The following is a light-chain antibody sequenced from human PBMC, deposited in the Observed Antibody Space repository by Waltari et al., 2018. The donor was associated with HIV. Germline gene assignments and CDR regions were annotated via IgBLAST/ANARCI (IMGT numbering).Light chain of an antibody. Sequence: QSVLTQPPSVSGAPGQRVTISCPGSSSNIGAGHEVHWYQQRPGTAPKLLIYGNSNRPSGVPDRFSGSNSGTSASLAITGLHAEDEAEYYCQSYDSSLSGWVFGGGTKLTVL. J-gene: IGLJ3*02. CDR1: SSNIGAGHE. CDR3: QSYDSSLSGWV. V-gene: IGLV1-40*01. CDR2: GNS.